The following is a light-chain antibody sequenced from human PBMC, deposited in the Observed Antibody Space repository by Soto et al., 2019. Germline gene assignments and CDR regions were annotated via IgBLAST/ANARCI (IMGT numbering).Light chain of an antibody. J-gene: IGLJ1*01. Sequence: QSALTQPASVSGSPGQSITISCAGTPDDVGGYDYVSWYQQYPGKAPQLMIYEVSNRPSGVSSRFSGSKSGDTASLTISGLQPEDEADYYCTSYTRITTLPDVFGTGTKVTVL. CDR2: EVS. CDR3: TSYTRITTLPDV. CDR1: PDDVGGYDY. V-gene: IGLV2-14*01.